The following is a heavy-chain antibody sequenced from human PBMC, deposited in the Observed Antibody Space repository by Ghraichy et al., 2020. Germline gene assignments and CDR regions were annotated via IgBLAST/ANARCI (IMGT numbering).Heavy chain of an antibody. Sequence: SQTLSLTCTITGGSISSYFWTWIRQPPGKGLEWIGYVYYTGSTSYNPSLKSRVTIAVDSSKNQFSLKLTPVSAADPATYYCARHDSKMFPPIMSSYYYGLDVWGQGKTVTVSS. D-gene: IGHD3-10*02. CDR3: ARHDSKMFPPIMSSYYYGLDV. J-gene: IGHJ6*02. CDR2: VYYTGST. CDR1: GGSISSYF. V-gene: IGHV4-59*08.